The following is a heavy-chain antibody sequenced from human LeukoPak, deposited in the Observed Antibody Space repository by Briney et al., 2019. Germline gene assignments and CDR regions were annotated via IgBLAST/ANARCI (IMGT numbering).Heavy chain of an antibody. CDR1: GGSISSSNW. Sequence: PSGTLSLTCAVSGGSISSSNWWSWVRQPPGKGLEWIGEIYHSGSTNYNPSLKSRVTISVDKSKNQFSLKLSSVTAAVTAVYYCARGAGTGTANWFDPWGQGTLSPSPQ. J-gene: IGHJ5*02. CDR2: IYHSGST. CDR3: ARGAGTGTANWFDP. V-gene: IGHV4-4*02. D-gene: IGHD1-1*01.